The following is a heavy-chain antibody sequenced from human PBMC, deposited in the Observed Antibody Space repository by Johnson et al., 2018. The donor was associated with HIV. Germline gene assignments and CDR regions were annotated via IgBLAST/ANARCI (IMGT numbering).Heavy chain of an antibody. V-gene: IGHV3-NL1*01. CDR1: GFTLSNYA. D-gene: IGHD1-26*01. CDR3: AKDGRVGATLMSTGDDAFDI. J-gene: IGHJ3*02. CDR2: IYSGGST. Sequence: QEKLVESGGGVVQTGRSLRLSCAVSGFTLSNYAMHWVRQAPGKGLEWVSVIYSGGSTYYADSVKGRFTISRDNSKNTLYLQMNSLRAEDTAVYYCAKDGRVGATLMSTGDDAFDIWGQGTMVTVSS.